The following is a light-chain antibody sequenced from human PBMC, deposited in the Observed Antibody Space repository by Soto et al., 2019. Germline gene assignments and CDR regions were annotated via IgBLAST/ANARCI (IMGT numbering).Light chain of an antibody. CDR2: GAS. CDR1: RTVHSN. V-gene: IGKV3-15*01. Sequence: EIVMTQSASTVSVSPGDRVTLSCRASRTVHSNVAWYQHKPGQAPRLLIYGASIRATGMPARFSGSGFGTEFTLTISSLQSEDFAVYYCQQYNNWPRTFGQGTKVDI. J-gene: IGKJ1*01. CDR3: QQYNNWPRT.